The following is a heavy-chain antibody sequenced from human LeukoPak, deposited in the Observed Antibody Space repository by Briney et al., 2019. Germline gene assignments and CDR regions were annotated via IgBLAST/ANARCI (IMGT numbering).Heavy chain of an antibody. J-gene: IGHJ4*02. Sequence: PGGSLTLSCAASGFTFSSYAMHWVGQAPGKGLEWVAVISYDGSNKYYADSVKGRFTIARDNSKNTLYLQMNSLRAEDTAVYYCARDDQKHYWGQRTLVSVSS. CDR1: GFTFSSYA. D-gene: IGHD2-2*01. CDR2: ISYDGSNK. V-gene: IGHV3-30-3*01. CDR3: ARDDQKHY.